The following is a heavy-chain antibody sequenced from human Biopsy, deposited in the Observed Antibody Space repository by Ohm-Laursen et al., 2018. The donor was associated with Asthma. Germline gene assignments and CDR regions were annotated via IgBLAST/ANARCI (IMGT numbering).Heavy chain of an antibody. D-gene: IGHD2-2*01. J-gene: IGHJ5*02. Sequence: SDTLSLTCAVYGGSFSGYYWSWIRQPPGKGLEWIGEINHSGSTNYNPSLKSRVTISVDTSKNQFSLKLSSVTAAGTAVYYCARAGQCSSTSCYNPGWFDPWGQGTLVTVSS. CDR1: GGSFSGYY. V-gene: IGHV4-34*01. CDR3: ARAGQCSSTSCYNPGWFDP. CDR2: INHSGST.